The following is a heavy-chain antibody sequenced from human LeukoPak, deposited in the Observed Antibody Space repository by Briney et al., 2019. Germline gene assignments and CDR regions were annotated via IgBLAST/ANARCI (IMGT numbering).Heavy chain of an antibody. V-gene: IGHV3-23*01. Sequence: GGSLRLSCAASGFTFSSYGTSWVRQAPGKGLEWVSAISGSGGSTYYADSVKGRFTISRDNSKNTLYLQMNSLRAEDTAVYYCAKDLWGSYGQIHWGQGTLVTVSS. CDR3: AKDLWGSYGQIH. CDR2: ISGSGGST. J-gene: IGHJ4*02. D-gene: IGHD3-16*01. CDR1: GFTFSSYG.